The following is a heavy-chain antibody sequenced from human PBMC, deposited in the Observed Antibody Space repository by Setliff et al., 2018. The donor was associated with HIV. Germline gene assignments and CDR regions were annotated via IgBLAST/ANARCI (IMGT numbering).Heavy chain of an antibody. CDR1: GGSITNFY. J-gene: IGHJ4*02. CDR2: VHSNGDP. V-gene: IGHV4-4*07. D-gene: IGHD2-15*01. CDR3: ARSYCVGSNCRYGLYYFDF. Sequence: PSETLSLTCSVSGGSITNFYWHWIRRTAGMRLEWIGRVHSNGDPNYSPSLKSRVTMSVDTSQSHVSLKLTSVTAADTAVYYCARSYCVGSNCRYGLYYFDFWGQGALVTVSS.